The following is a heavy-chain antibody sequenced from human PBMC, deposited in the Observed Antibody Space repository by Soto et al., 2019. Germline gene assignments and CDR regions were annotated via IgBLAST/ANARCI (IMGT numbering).Heavy chain of an antibody. V-gene: IGHV4-31*03. CDR2: IYYSGST. CDR3: ARSFIFGGRMDV. CDR1: GGSISSGGYY. D-gene: IGHD3-10*01. Sequence: QVQLQESGPGLVKPSQTLSLTCTVSGGSISSGGYYWSWIRQHPGKGLEWIGYIYYSGSTYYNPSLKSRVTISVDASKNQFSLKLSSVTAADTAVYYCARSFIFGGRMDVWGKGTTVTVSS. J-gene: IGHJ6*04.